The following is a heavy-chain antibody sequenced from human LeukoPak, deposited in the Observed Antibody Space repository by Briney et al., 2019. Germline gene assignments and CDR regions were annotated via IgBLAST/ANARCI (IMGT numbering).Heavy chain of an antibody. Sequence: GGSLRLSCAASGFTFSNAWMSWVRQAPGKGLEWVGRIKSKTDGGTTDYAAPVKGRFTISRDDSKNTLYLQMNSLKTEDTAVYYCITDSPYCSSTSCYTPDYWGQGTLVTVSS. CDR3: ITDSPYCSSTSCYTPDY. CDR2: IKSKTDGGTT. CDR1: GFTFSNAW. J-gene: IGHJ4*02. D-gene: IGHD2-2*02. V-gene: IGHV3-15*01.